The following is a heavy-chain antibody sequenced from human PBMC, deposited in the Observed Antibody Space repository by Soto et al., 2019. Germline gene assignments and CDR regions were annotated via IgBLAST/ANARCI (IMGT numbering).Heavy chain of an antibody. Sequence: SCKASGYTFTGYYMHWVRQAPGQGLEWVAVIWYDGSNKYYADSVKGRFTISRDNSKNTLYLQMNSLRAEDTAVYYCARDKEQWLHAFDIWGQGTMVTVSS. CDR1: GYTFTGYY. J-gene: IGHJ3*02. D-gene: IGHD6-19*01. V-gene: IGHV3-33*01. CDR3: ARDKEQWLHAFDI. CDR2: IWYDGSNK.